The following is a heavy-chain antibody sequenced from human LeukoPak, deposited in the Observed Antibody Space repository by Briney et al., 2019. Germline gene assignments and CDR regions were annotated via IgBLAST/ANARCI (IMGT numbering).Heavy chain of an antibody. D-gene: IGHD1-26*01. CDR1: GYTFTDYY. CDR2: VDPEDGEI. CDR3: ATIRVGASQPFDQ. V-gene: IGHV1-69-2*01. J-gene: IGHJ4*02. Sequence: ASVKVSCKASGYTFTDYYIHWVQQAPGKGLDYMGRVDPEDGEIIYAEKFQGRVTISADTSTDTAYMELSSLRSEDTAVYYCATIRVGASQPFDQWGQGTLVTVSS.